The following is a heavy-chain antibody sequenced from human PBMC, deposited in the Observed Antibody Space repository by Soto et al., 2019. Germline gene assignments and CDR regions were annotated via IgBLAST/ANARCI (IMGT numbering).Heavy chain of an antibody. V-gene: IGHV4-30-4*01. CDR1: GGSISSGDYY. CDR3: ARDGTIAVAGPPIYYGMDV. CDR2: IYYSGST. Sequence: QVQLQESGPGLVKPSQTLSLTCTVSGGSISSGDYYWSWIRQPPGKGLEWIGYIYYSGSTYYNPSLKSRVTISVDTSKNQFSLKLSSVTAADTAVYYCARDGTIAVAGPPIYYGMDVWGQGTTVTVSS. D-gene: IGHD6-19*01. J-gene: IGHJ6*02.